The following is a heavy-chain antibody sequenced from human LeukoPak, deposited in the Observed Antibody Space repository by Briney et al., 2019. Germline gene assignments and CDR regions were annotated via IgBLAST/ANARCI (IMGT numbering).Heavy chain of an antibody. CDR1: GGSFSGYY. Sequence: TSETLSLTCAVYGGSFSGYYWSWIRQPPGKGLEWIGEINHSGSTNYNPSLKSRVTISVDTSKNQFSLKLSSVTAADTAVYYCARGGFPGYSNYGMDVWGQGTTVTVSS. V-gene: IGHV4-34*01. J-gene: IGHJ6*02. D-gene: IGHD4-4*01. CDR2: INHSGST. CDR3: ARGGFPGYSNYGMDV.